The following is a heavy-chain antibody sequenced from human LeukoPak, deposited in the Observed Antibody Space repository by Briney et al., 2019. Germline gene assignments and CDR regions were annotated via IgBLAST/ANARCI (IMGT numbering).Heavy chain of an antibody. Sequence: SETLSLTCTVSGGSISSYYWSWIRQPPGKGLEWIGYIYYSGSTNYNPSLKSRVTISVDTSKNQFSVKLRSVTAADTAVYYCARPEEYDSRGYSSYFQYWGRGTLVTVSS. V-gene: IGHV4-59*12. J-gene: IGHJ1*01. CDR2: IYYSGST. CDR1: GGSISSYY. D-gene: IGHD3-22*01. CDR3: ARPEEYDSRGYSSYFQY.